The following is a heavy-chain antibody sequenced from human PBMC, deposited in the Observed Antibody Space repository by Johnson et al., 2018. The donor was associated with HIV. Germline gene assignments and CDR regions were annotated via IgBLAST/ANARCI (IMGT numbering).Heavy chain of an antibody. CDR2: IWYDGSQK. CDR1: GFTFSSYG. V-gene: IGHV3-33*06. CDR3: AKDRKWVGARSGDAFDI. D-gene: IGHD2-15*01. Sequence: QVQLVESGGGVVQPGKSLRLSCAASGFTFSSYGMHWVRQAPGKGLEWVAVIWYDGSQKYYTASVKGRFTISRDNSKNTLYLQMNSLRAEDTAVYYCAKDRKWVGARSGDAFDIWGQGTMVTVSS. J-gene: IGHJ3*02.